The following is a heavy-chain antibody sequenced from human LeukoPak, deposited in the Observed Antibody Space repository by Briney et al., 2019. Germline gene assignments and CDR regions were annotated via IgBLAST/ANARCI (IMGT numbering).Heavy chain of an antibody. J-gene: IGHJ4*02. CDR2: INHSGST. Sequence: SETLSLTCAGYGGSFSGYYWSWIRQPPGKGLEWIGEINHSGSTNYNPSLKSRVTISVDTSKNQFSLKLSSVTAADTAVYYCARQRRYDIVVVPAAMYYFDYWGQGTLVTVSS. CDR3: ARQRRYDIVVVPAAMYYFDY. D-gene: IGHD2-2*01. CDR1: GGSFSGYY. V-gene: IGHV4-34*01.